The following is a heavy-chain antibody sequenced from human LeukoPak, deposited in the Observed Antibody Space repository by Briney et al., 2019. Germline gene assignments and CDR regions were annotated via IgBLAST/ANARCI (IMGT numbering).Heavy chain of an antibody. CDR3: AREDPEGSGSYLRLLYYGMDV. Sequence: PGGSLRLSCAASGFTFSSYGMHWVRQAPGKGLEWVAFIRYDGSNKYYADSVKGRFTISRDNSKNTLYLQMNSLRAEDTAVYYCAREDPEGSGSYLRLLYYGMDVWGQGTTVTVSS. CDR1: GFTFSSYG. V-gene: IGHV3-30*02. D-gene: IGHD3-10*01. CDR2: IRYDGSNK. J-gene: IGHJ6*02.